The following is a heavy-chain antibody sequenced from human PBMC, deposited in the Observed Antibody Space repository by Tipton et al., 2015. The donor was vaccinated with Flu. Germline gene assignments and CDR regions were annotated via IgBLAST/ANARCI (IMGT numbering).Heavy chain of an antibody. V-gene: IGHV4-4*02. CDR3: ARSYTFGHIDY. D-gene: IGHD3-16*01. CDR1: GGSITDNNL. CDR2: IFYSGTT. J-gene: IGHJ4*02. Sequence: TLSLTCTVSGGSITDNNLWGWVRQPPGKGLEWIGEIFYSGTTNYNSSLKRRVTISLDKSKNEFSLKLASVTAADTAIYYCARSYTFGHIDYWGPGTLVAVSA.